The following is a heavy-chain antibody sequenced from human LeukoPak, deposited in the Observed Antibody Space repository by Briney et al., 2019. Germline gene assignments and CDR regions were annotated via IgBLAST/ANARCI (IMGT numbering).Heavy chain of an antibody. CDR2: ISSSGSTI. Sequence: GGSLRLSCAASGFTFSSYEMNWVRQAPGKGLEWVSYISSSGSTIYYADSVKGRFTISRDNAKNSLYLQMNSLRAEDTAVYYCARDHQNWEWYAFDIWGQGTMVTVSS. D-gene: IGHD7-27*01. J-gene: IGHJ3*02. V-gene: IGHV3-48*03. CDR3: ARDHQNWEWYAFDI. CDR1: GFTFSSYE.